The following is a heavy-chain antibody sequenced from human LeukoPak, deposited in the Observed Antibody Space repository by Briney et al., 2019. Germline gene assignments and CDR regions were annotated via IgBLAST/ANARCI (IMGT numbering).Heavy chain of an antibody. CDR1: GGSISSYY. D-gene: IGHD4-17*01. CDR3: ARHLDYGDHQGAFDI. J-gene: IGHJ3*02. Sequence: SETLSLTCTVSGGSISSYYWSWIRQPAGKGLEWIGRIYTSGSTNYNPSLKSRVTMSVDTSKNQFSLKLSSVTAADTAVYYCARHLDYGDHQGAFDIWGQGTMVTVSS. V-gene: IGHV4-4*07. CDR2: IYTSGST.